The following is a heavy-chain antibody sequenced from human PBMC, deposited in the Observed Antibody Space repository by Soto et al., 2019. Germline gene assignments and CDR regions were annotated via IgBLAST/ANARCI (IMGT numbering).Heavy chain of an antibody. Sequence: EVQLLESGGGLVQPGGSLRLSCAASGFPFSNYAMTWVRQTPGTGPEWVSAISGSGDKTYYADSVKGRFTISRDSSKDTLFLHMNSLRGEDTAVYYCAVGIIWGQGTMVTVSS. V-gene: IGHV3-23*01. CDR3: AVGII. J-gene: IGHJ3*02. CDR1: GFPFSNYA. CDR2: ISGSGDKT.